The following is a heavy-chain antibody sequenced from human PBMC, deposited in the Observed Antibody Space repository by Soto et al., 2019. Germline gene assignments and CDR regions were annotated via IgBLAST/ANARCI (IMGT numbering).Heavy chain of an antibody. CDR3: ARDFYARAGYTWFDS. D-gene: IGHD3-9*01. J-gene: IGHJ5*01. CDR1: GDTSTSYY. V-gene: IGHV4-59*01. CDR2: IHNSGTS. Sequence: SETLSLTCTVSGDTSTSYYWGWIRQAPGKGLEWIGHIHNSGTSTHNPSLNGRVTISIDMSKKQFSLKLTSLTSADTAVYYCARDFYARAGYTWFDSWSQGTLVTVSS.